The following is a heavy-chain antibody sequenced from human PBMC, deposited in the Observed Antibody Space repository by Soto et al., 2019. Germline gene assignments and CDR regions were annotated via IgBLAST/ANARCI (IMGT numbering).Heavy chain of an antibody. D-gene: IGHD3-10*01. J-gene: IGHJ5*02. CDR2: IYNSGTT. V-gene: IGHV4-31*03. CDR3: AREPISTPRGVTQVDP. CDR1: GAPISSGGFY. Sequence: QVRLQESGPGLVRPSQTLSLTCNVSGAPISSGGFYWSWIRQHPGKGPEWIGYIYNSGTTFYNPCLGSRVTMSLDAAKSLFSLELRSVTVAHTAVYYCAREPISTPRGVTQVDPWGQGTQVTVSS.